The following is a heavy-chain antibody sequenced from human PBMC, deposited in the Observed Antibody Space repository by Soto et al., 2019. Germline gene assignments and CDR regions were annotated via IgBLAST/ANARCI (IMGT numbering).Heavy chain of an antibody. D-gene: IGHD3-10*01. CDR3: VRDSGWPILNFDS. CDR1: GFDFRSYG. J-gene: IGHJ4*02. CDR2: ASYDGSET. V-gene: IGHV3-30*03. Sequence: LRLSCTASGFDFRSYGIHWVRQAPGRGLEWVAAASYDGSETYYADSAKGRFTVSKEISKNTAFLQMNALRHEDTAVYFCVRDSGWPILNFDSWGQGTLVTVS.